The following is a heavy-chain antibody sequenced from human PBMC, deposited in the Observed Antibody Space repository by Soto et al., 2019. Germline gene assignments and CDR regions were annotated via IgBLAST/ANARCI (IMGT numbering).Heavy chain of an antibody. Sequence: SETLSLTCTVSGGSISSGDYYWSWIRQPPGKGLEWIGYIYYSGSTYYNPSLKSRVTISVDTSKNQFSLKLSSVTAADTAVYYCTRTIVVVVAATHYWLDPWGQGTLVTISS. V-gene: IGHV4-30-4*01. CDR2: IYYSGST. CDR3: TRTIVVVVAATHYWLDP. D-gene: IGHD2-15*01. CDR1: GGSISSGDYY. J-gene: IGHJ5*02.